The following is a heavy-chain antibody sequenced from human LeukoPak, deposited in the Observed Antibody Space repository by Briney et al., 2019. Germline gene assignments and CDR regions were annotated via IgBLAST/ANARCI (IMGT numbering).Heavy chain of an antibody. CDR3: ARGGRDRSLDY. Sequence: GGSLRLSCAASGFTFSSYSMNWVRQAPGKGLEWVGRIKNKPNSYTTEYAASVTGRFSISRDDSKNSLYLQMNSLKTEDTAVYYCARGGRDRSLDYWGQGTLVTVSS. CDR2: IKNKPNSYTT. V-gene: IGHV3-72*01. J-gene: IGHJ4*02. CDR1: GFTFSSYS.